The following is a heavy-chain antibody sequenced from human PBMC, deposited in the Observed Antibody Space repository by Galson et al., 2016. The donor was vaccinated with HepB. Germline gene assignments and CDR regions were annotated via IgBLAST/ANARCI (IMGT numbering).Heavy chain of an antibody. V-gene: IGHV3-30*04. Sequence: SLRLSCAASGFTFSSYAIHWVRQAPGKGLEWVAVISYDGNNKYYADSVKGRFTISRDNSKNTLYLQMNRLRVEDTAIYYCASNSGDSGGFWGQGTLITVSS. D-gene: IGHD2-21*02. J-gene: IGHJ4*02. CDR3: ASNSGDSGGF. CDR2: ISYDGNNK. CDR1: GFTFSSYA.